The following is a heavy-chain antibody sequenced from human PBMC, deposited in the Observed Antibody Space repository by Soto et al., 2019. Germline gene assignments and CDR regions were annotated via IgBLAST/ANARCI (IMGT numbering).Heavy chain of an antibody. CDR1: GGSFSGYY. V-gene: IGHV4-34*01. J-gene: IGHJ2*01. CDR2: VSHSGTT. CDR3: ARYGCTPIRRFDL. D-gene: IGHD2-8*01. Sequence: QVQLQQWGAGLLKPSETLSLTCAVYGGSFSGYYWTWVRQTPGKGLEWIGEVSHSGTTNYNPSLKSRVTISLDTSRSQSALDLTSVTAADTAIYYCARYGCTPIRRFDLSGRGTLVTVTS.